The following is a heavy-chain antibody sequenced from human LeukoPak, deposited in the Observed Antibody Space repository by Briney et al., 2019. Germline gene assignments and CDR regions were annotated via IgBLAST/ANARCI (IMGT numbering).Heavy chain of an antibody. Sequence: ASVKVSCKASGYTFSSHDMHWVRQAPGQGLEWMGVSNPSDGSATYTQKFQGRVTMTRDTSTSTVYMELSRPRAEDTAVYYCGRGGIAVAGTLDYWGQGTLVTVSS. D-gene: IGHD6-19*01. CDR2: SNPSDGSA. V-gene: IGHV1-46*01. CDR3: GRGGIAVAGTLDY. J-gene: IGHJ4*02. CDR1: GYTFSSHD.